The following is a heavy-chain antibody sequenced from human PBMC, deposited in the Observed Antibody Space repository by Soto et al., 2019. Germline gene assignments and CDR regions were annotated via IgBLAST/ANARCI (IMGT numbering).Heavy chain of an antibody. CDR2: TSAYNGNT. CDR3: ARDLTMVRGARIDWFDP. D-gene: IGHD3-10*01. CDR1: GYTFTSYG. J-gene: IGHJ5*02. Sequence: ASVKVSCKASGYTFTSYGISWVRQAPGQGLEWMGWTSAYNGNTNYAQKLQGRVTMTTDTSTSTAYMELRSLRSDDTAVYYCARDLTMVRGARIDWFDPWGQGTLVTVSS. V-gene: IGHV1-18*01.